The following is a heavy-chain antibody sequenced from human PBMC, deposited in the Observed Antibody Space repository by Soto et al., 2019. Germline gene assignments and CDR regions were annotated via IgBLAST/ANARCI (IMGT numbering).Heavy chain of an antibody. J-gene: IGHJ5*02. D-gene: IGHD6-19*01. CDR2: INHSGST. Sequence: QVQLQQWGAGLLKPSETLSLTCAVYGGSFSGYYWSWIRQPPGKGLEWIGEINHSGSTNYNPSLKSRVTRSVDTYKIQFPLQLSSVPAADTAVYYCARGPLAGSGWYEGWFDPWGQGALVTVSS. V-gene: IGHV4-34*01. CDR3: ARGPLAGSGWYEGWFDP. CDR1: GGSFSGYY.